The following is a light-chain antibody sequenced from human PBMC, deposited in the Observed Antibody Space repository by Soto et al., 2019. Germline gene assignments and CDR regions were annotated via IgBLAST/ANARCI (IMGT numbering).Light chain of an antibody. CDR1: STDIGTYSR. J-gene: IGLJ1*01. V-gene: IGLV2-14*02. CDR2: EVN. CDR3: SSFSSDTTLFV. Sequence: QSALTQPASVSGSPGQSITISCTGTSTDIGTYSRVSWYLQYPGKAPKLIIYEVNYRPSGVSYRFSGSKSGNTASLTISGLQAEDEADYYCSSFSSDTTLFVFGGGTKLTVL.